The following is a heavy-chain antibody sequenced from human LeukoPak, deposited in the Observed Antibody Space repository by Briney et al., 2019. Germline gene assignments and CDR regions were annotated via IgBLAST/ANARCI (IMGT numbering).Heavy chain of an antibody. Sequence: ASVKVSCKASGYTFTSYGISWVRQAPGQGLEWMGWISAYNGNTNYAQKLQGRVTMTTDTSTSTAYMELRGLRSDDTAVYYCARDGRLYDYVWGSYRSNWFDPWGQGTLVTVSS. CDR2: ISAYNGNT. CDR1: GYTFTSYG. V-gene: IGHV1-18*01. D-gene: IGHD3-16*02. J-gene: IGHJ5*02. CDR3: ARDGRLYDYVWGSYRSNWFDP.